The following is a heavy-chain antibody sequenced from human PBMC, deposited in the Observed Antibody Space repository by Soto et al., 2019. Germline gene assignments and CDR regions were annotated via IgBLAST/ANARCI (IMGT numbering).Heavy chain of an antibody. CDR1: GYTFTCYY. D-gene: IGHD2-15*01. V-gene: IGHV1-2*04. Sequence: ASVKVSCKASGYTFTCYYMHWVRQAPGQGLEWMGWINPNSGGTNYAQKFQGWVTMTRDTSISTAYMELSRLRSDDTAVYYCARSAFRYCSGGSCYSEGTWFDPWGQGTLVTVSS. CDR2: INPNSGGT. CDR3: ARSAFRYCSGGSCYSEGTWFDP. J-gene: IGHJ5*02.